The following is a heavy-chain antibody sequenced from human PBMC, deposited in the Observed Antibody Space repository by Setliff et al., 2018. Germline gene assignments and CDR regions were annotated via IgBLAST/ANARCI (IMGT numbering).Heavy chain of an antibody. D-gene: IGHD6-19*01. Sequence: ASVKVSCKASGYTFANYGLHWVRQAPGQRLEWMGWINPNSGGTNPAQKFQGRVTMTRDTSINTAYMELSSLTSDDTAVYYCARATRDSDGWYYEYSWFDPWGQGTLVTVSS. CDR3: ARATRDSDGWYYEYSWFDP. V-gene: IGHV1-2*02. CDR1: GYTFANYG. CDR2: INPNSGGT. J-gene: IGHJ5*02.